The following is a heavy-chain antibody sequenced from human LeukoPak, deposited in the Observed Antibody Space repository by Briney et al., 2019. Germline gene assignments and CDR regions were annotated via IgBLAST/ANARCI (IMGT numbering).Heavy chain of an antibody. D-gene: IGHD4-23*01. CDR2: MNPNSGNT. Sequence: ASVKVSCKASGNTFTSYDINWVRQATGQGLEWMGWMNPNSGNTGYVQKFQGRVTMTRNTSISTAYMELSSLRSEDTAVYYCARGISLRWPQQAKRPRIYYYGMDVWGQGTTVTVSS. J-gene: IGHJ6*02. CDR3: ARGISLRWPQQAKRPRIYYYGMDV. V-gene: IGHV1-8*01. CDR1: GNTFTSYD.